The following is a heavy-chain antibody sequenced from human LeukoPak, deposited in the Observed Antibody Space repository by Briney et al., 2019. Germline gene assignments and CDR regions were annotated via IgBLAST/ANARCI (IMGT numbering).Heavy chain of an antibody. J-gene: IGHJ4*02. V-gene: IGHV4-4*07. CDR3: ARESYSTSYLFDF. Sequence: PSETLSLTCTVSGGSISSYYWSWIRQPAGKGLEWIGRVYTSGSTNYNPSLKSRVTKSVDTSKNQISLKVNSVTATDTAVYYCARESYSTSYLFDFWGQGTLVTVSS. CDR2: VYTSGST. CDR1: GGSISSYY. D-gene: IGHD6-6*01.